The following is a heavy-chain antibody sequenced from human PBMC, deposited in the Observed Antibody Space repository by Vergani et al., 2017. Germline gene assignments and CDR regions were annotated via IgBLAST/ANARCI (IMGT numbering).Heavy chain of an antibody. J-gene: IGHJ4*02. V-gene: IGHV3-30*03. CDR3: APDSSGYWDGY. D-gene: IGHD3-22*01. Sequence: QVQLVESGGGVVQPGRSLRLSCAASGFTFSSYGMHWVRQAPGKGLEWVAVISYDGSNKYYADSVKGRFTISRDNSKNTLYLQMNSLRAEDTAVYYCAPDSSGYWDGYWGQGTLVTVS. CDR1: GFTFSSYG. CDR2: ISYDGSNK.